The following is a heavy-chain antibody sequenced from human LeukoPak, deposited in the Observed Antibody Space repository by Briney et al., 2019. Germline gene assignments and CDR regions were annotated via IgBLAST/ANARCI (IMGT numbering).Heavy chain of an antibody. J-gene: IGHJ4*02. CDR2: ISSSSSTI. D-gene: IGHD3-3*01. CDR1: GFTFSSYS. Sequence: HPGGSLRLSCAASGFTFSSYSMNWVRQAPGKGLEWVSYISSSSSTIYYADSVKGRFTISRDNGKNSLYLQMNSLRAEDTAVYYCARDVWSGCCTWGLFDYWGQGTLVTVSS. CDR3: ARDVWSGCCTWGLFDY. V-gene: IGHV3-48*01.